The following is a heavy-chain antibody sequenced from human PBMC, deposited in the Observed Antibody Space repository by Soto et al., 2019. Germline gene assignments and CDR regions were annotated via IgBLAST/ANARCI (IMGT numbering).Heavy chain of an antibody. CDR3: ASVPMGGSRPVGTFAY. CDR2: ISSSSSYI. CDR1: GFTFSSYS. D-gene: IGHD2-15*01. V-gene: IGHV3-21*01. J-gene: IGHJ4*02. Sequence: EVQLVESGGGLVKPGGSLRLSCAASGFTFSSYSMNWVRQAPGKGLEWVSSISSSSSYIYYADSVKGRFTISRDNAKNSLYLQMNSLRAEDTAVYYCASVPMGGSRPVGTFAYWGQGTLVTVSS.